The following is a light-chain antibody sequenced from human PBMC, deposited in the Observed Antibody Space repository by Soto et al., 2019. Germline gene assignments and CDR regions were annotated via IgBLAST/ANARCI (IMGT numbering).Light chain of an antibody. CDR1: QSVRSN. CDR3: QQYNDWPLT. Sequence: EIVMTQSPVTLSVSPGARATLSCRASQSVRSNLAWYQHKPGQAPSLLIYGAFTRATGIPARFSGTGSGTEFTLTISSLQSEDFALYYCQQYNDWPLTFGQGTKVEV. CDR2: GAF. J-gene: IGKJ1*01. V-gene: IGKV3-15*01.